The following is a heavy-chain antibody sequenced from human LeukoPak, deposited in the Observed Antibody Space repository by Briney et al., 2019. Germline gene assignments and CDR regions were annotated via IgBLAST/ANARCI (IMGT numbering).Heavy chain of an antibody. CDR2: INWNGGST. CDR1: GFTFDDCG. D-gene: IGHD3-10*01. J-gene: IGHJ4*02. Sequence: GGSLRLSCAASGFTFDDCGMSWVRQAPGKGLEWVSGINWNGGSTGYADSVKGRFTISRDNAKNSLYLQMNSLRAEDTALYYCAKGNQLLWFGELSEDYFDYWGQGTLVTVSS. V-gene: IGHV3-20*04. CDR3: AKGNQLLWFGELSEDYFDY.